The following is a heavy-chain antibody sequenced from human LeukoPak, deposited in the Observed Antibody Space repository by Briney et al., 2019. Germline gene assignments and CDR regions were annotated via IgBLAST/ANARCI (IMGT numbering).Heavy chain of an antibody. CDR1: GFTFSSYW. J-gene: IGHJ4*02. V-gene: IGHV3-74*01. CDR2: INSDGSST. D-gene: IGHD6-19*01. Sequence: GGSPRLSCAASGFTFSSYWMHWVRQAPGKGLVWVSRINSDGSSTSYADSVKGRFTISRDNSKKTLYLQMNGLRAEDTAVYYCARASGWSQPYYLDHWGQGTLVTVSS. CDR3: ARASGWSQPYYLDH.